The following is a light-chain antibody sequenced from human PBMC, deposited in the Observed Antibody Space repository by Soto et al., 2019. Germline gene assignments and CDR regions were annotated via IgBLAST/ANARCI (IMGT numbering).Light chain of an antibody. J-gene: IGKJ5*01. CDR1: QSVGSY. Sequence: EIVLTQSPANLSLSPGESATLSCRASQSVGSYLAWYQQKPGQAPRLLIYDASNRATGIPARFSGSGSGTDFTLTISSLEPEDFAVYYCQQRSNWPPLTFGQGTRLEIK. V-gene: IGKV3-11*01. CDR3: QQRSNWPPLT. CDR2: DAS.